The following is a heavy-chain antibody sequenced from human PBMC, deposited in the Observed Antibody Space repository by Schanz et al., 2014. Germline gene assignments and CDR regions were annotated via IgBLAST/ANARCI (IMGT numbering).Heavy chain of an antibody. V-gene: IGHV3-48*01. D-gene: IGHD6-13*01. J-gene: IGHJ4*02. Sequence: EVQLVESGGGLVKPGGSLRLSCAASGFTFSSYAMSWVRQAPGKGLEWVSYISSSSSTRYYADSVKGRFTISRDNAKNSLFLQMNSLRVEDTAVYFCVSQTGSPNYWGQGTLVTVSS. CDR2: ISSSSSTR. CDR3: VSQTGSPNY. CDR1: GFTFSSYA.